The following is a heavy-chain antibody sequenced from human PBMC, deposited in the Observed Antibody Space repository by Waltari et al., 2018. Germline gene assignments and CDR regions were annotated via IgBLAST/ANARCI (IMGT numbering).Heavy chain of an antibody. V-gene: IGHV3-15*01. D-gene: IGHD3-10*01. J-gene: IGHJ4*02. Sequence: EVQLVESGGGLVKPGESLRLSCAASGFSFSHAWMSWVRPAPGKGLELVGRSQRKMDGGTTQYAAARKGRFTISRDESDTTLYLQMNSLKREDAAGYYGVRESFGKDNWGQGTLVTVSS. CDR3: VRESFGKDN. CDR2: SQRKMDGGTT. CDR1: GFSFSHAW.